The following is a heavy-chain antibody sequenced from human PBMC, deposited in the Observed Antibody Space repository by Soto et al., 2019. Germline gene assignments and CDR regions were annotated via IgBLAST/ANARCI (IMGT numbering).Heavy chain of an antibody. Sequence: SQTLSLTCAISGDSVSSNSAAWNWIRQSPSRGLEWLGRTYYRSKWYNDYAVSVKSRITINPDTSKNQFSLQLNSVTPEDTAVYYCARVVGVAMVLPYEYGMDVWGQGTTVTASS. V-gene: IGHV6-1*01. CDR1: GDSVSSNSAA. J-gene: IGHJ6*02. CDR3: ARVVGVAMVLPYEYGMDV. D-gene: IGHD1-26*01. CDR2: TYYRSKWYN.